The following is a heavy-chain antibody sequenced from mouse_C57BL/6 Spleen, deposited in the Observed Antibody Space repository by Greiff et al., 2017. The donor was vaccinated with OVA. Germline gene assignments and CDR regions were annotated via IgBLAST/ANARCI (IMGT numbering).Heavy chain of an antibody. Sequence: EVQLQQSGPELVKPGASVKISCKASGYTFTDYYMNWVQQSHGKSLEWIGDINPNNGGTSYNQKFKGKATLTVDKSSSTAYMELRSLTSEDSAVYYCAGGIYYGNYGGYFAYWGQGTTLTVSS. J-gene: IGHJ2*01. CDR1: GYTFTDYY. CDR3: AGGIYYGNYGGYFAY. D-gene: IGHD2-1*01. V-gene: IGHV1-26*01. CDR2: INPNNGGT.